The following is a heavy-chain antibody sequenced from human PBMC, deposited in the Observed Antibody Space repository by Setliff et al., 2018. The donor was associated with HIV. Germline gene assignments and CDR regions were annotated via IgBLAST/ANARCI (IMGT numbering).Heavy chain of an antibody. CDR1: GYTFTNYD. J-gene: IGHJ3*02. Sequence: GASVKVSCKASGYTFTNYDINWVRQATGQGLEWMGGMNPNSGNTGYAQKFLGRVTMTRNNSISTAYMELRSLRSEGTAVYFCARVTPYCGGDCFDAFDIWGQGTMVTVSS. V-gene: IGHV1-8*02. CDR2: MNPNSGNT. D-gene: IGHD2-21*02. CDR3: ARVTPYCGGDCFDAFDI.